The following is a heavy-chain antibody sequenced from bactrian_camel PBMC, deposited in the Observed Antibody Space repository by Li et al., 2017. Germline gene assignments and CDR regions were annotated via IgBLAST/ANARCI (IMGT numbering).Heavy chain of an antibody. CDR3: AAGFAGGSDYVVLVIPHHNY. J-gene: IGHJ4*01. D-gene: IGHD4*01. CDR1: GYTDKIFC. V-gene: IGHV3S53*01. Sequence: HVQLVESGGGSVQTGGSLRLSCDSSGYTDKIFCLGWFRQAPGKEREGVAAIDSDGRISYADSVKGRFTISKDSAKNTLYLQMNSLKPEDTAMYHCAAGFAGGSDYVVLVIPHHNYWGQGTQVTVS. CDR2: IDSDGRI.